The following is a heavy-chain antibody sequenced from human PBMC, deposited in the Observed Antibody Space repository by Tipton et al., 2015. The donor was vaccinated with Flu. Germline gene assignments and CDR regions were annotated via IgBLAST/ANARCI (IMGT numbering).Heavy chain of an antibody. V-gene: IGHV1-3*01. CDR2: IDAGNGNT. Sequence: QLVQSGPEVKKPGASVKVSCKASGYTFTSYAMHWVRQAPGQRLEWMGWIDAGNGNTKYSQKFQGRVTITRDTSASTAYMELSSLRSEDTAVYYCAREEKRGGYSRWGQGTLVTVSS. CDR3: AREEKRGGYSR. J-gene: IGHJ4*02. CDR1: GYTFTSYA. D-gene: IGHD6-13*01.